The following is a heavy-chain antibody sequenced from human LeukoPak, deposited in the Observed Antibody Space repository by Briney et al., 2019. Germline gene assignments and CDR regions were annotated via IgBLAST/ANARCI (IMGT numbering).Heavy chain of an antibody. D-gene: IGHD4/OR15-4a*01. CDR2: ISGSGGST. CDR1: GFTFSSYA. V-gene: IGHV3-23*01. Sequence: GGSLRLSCAASGFTFSSYAMSWVRQAQGKGLEWVSAISGSGGSTYYADSVKGRFTISRDNSKNTLYLQMNSLRAEDTAVYYCARRAGAYSHPYDYWGQGTLVTVSS. CDR3: ARRAGAYSHPYDY. J-gene: IGHJ4*02.